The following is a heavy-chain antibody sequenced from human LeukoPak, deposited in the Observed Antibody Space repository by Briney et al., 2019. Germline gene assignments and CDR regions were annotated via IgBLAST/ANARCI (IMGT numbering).Heavy chain of an antibody. CDR3: TRVLAGRSGHMDV. Sequence: PGGSLRLSCAASGFSLSGYWMHWVRQAPGKGLVWVSRISPDGSDTTYADSVKGRFTISRDNSKNTLYLQMNSLRDEDAAVYQCTRVLAGRSGHMDVWGRGTTVTVSS. D-gene: IGHD2-8*02. CDR1: GFSLSGYW. V-gene: IGHV3-74*01. J-gene: IGHJ6*02. CDR2: ISPDGSDT.